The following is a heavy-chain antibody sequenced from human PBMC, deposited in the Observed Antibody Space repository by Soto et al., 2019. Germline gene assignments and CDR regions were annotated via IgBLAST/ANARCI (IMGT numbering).Heavy chain of an antibody. J-gene: IGHJ3*02. D-gene: IGHD3-3*02. Sequence: EAQLLESGGTLVQPGGSLKLSCAASGFTFSNYAMSWVRQAPGRGLEWVSSIHGDGGGTYYADSVKGRFTVSRDNSKNTLYXXXXXXXXXXXXXXXXXXXXXXXXGIFDPFDIWGQGTMVTVSS. V-gene: IGHV3-23*01. CDR1: GFTFSNYA. CDR2: IHGDGGGT. CDR3: XXXXXXXXGIFDPFDI.